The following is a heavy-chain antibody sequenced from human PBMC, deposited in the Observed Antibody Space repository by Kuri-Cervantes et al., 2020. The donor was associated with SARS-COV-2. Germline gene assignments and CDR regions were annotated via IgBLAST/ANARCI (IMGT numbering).Heavy chain of an antibody. V-gene: IGHV4-4*07. Sequence: GSLRLSCTVSGGSISSYYWSWIRQPAGKGLEWIGRIYTSGSTYYNPSLKSRVTISVDTSKNQFSLKLSSVTAADTAVYYCARHVRSSSYDFWSGYYHPDFDYWGQGTLVTVSS. D-gene: IGHD3-3*01. CDR1: GGSISSYY. CDR3: ARHVRSSSYDFWSGYYHPDFDY. J-gene: IGHJ4*02. CDR2: IYTSGST.